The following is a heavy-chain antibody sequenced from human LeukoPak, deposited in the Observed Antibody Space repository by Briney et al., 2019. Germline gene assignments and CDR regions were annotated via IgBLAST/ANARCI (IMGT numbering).Heavy chain of an antibody. CDR2: INPNSGGT. CDR3: ARLSGSYYFDY. CDR1: GYTFTGYY. Sequence: ASVKVSCKSSGYTFTGYYMHWVRQAPGQGLEWMGWINPNSGGTDYAQKFQGRVTMTRDTSISTAYMELSRLRSDDTAVYYCARLSGSYYFDYWGQGTLVTVSS. D-gene: IGHD1-26*01. J-gene: IGHJ4*02. V-gene: IGHV1-2*02.